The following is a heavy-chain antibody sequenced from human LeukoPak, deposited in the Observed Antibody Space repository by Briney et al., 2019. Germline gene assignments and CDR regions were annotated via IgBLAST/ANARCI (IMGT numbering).Heavy chain of an antibody. CDR1: GFTFSSYA. CDR3: AKAAQDIVVVPAAPCDY. D-gene: IGHD2-2*01. Sequence: GGSLRLSCAASGFTFSSYAMSWVRQAPGKGLEWVSAISGSGGSTYYADSVKGRFTISRGNSKNTLYLQMNSLRAEDTAVYYCAKAAQDIVVVPAAPCDYWGQGTLVTVSS. CDR2: ISGSGGST. J-gene: IGHJ4*02. V-gene: IGHV3-23*01.